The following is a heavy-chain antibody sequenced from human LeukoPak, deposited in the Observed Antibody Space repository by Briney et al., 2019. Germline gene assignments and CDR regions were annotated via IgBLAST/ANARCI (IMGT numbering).Heavy chain of an antibody. V-gene: IGHV4-31*03. D-gene: IGHD6-13*01. CDR1: GGSISSGGYY. CDR3: ARGNGHYSSSWPEFDY. CDR2: IYYGGST. J-gene: IGHJ4*02. Sequence: SQTLFLTCTVSGGSISSGGYYWSWIRQHPGKGLEWIGYIYYGGSTYYNPSLKSRVTISVDTPKNQFSLKLSSVTAADTAVYYCARGNGHYSSSWPEFDYWGQGTLVTVSS.